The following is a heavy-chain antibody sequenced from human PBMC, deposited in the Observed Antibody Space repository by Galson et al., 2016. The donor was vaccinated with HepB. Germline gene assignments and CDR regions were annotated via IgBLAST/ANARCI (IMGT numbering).Heavy chain of an antibody. CDR3: ARAFMEIAVYNWFDP. CDR2: ISGSGTYM. Sequence: SLRLSCAASGFAFTSYTMNWVRQAPGKGLEWVSSISGSGTYMNYADSMKGRFTISRDNAKNVLFLQLKSLRVEDTAVYFCARAFMEIAVYNWFDPWGQGTLVTVSS. J-gene: IGHJ5*02. CDR1: GFAFTSYT. V-gene: IGHV3-21*01. D-gene: IGHD6-19*01.